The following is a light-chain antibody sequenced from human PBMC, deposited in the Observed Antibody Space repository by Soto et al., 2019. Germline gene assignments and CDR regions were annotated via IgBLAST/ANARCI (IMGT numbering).Light chain of an antibody. V-gene: IGLV2-14*01. CDR2: DVS. CDR1: SSDVGGYNY. Sequence: QSALTQPASVSGSPGLSITISCTGTSSDVGGYNYVSWYQQHPGKAPKLMIYDVSNRPSGVSNRFSGSKSGNTASLTISGLQAEDEADYYCSSYTSSRTRVFGTGTKVTVL. J-gene: IGLJ1*01. CDR3: SSYTSSRTRV.